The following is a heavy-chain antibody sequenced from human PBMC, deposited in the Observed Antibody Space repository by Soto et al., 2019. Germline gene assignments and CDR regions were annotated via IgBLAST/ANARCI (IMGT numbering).Heavy chain of an antibody. Sequence: SETLSLTCTVSGGSISSSSYYWGWIRQPPGKGLEWIGSIYYSGSTYYNPSLKSRVTISVDTSKNQFSLKLSSVTAADTAVYYCARHDSSTRPRYTYYFDYWGQGTLVTVSS. CDR2: IYYSGST. V-gene: IGHV4-39*01. CDR1: GGSISSSSYY. CDR3: ARHDSSTRPRYTYYFDY. J-gene: IGHJ4*02. D-gene: IGHD6-13*01.